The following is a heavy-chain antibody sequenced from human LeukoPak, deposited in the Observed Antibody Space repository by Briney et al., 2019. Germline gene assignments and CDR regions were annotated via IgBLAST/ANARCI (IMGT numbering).Heavy chain of an antibody. J-gene: IGHJ4*02. V-gene: IGHV3-21*01. CDR2: ISSSSSYM. D-gene: IGHD6-13*01. CDR1: GFTFSSYS. Sequence: GGSLRLSCAASGFTFSSYSMNWVRQAPGKGLEWVSSISSSSSYMYYADSVKGRFTISRDNAKNSLYLQMNSLRAEDTAVYYCARDYSSSWYMDYWGQGTLVTVSS. CDR3: ARDYSSSWYMDY.